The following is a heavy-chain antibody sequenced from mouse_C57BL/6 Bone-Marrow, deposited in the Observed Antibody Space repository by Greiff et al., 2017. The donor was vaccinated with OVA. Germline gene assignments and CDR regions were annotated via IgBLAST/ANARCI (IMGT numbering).Heavy chain of an antibody. CDR1: GFTFSDYG. J-gene: IGHJ4*01. CDR3: ASRSYDAMDY. V-gene: IGHV5-17*01. Sequence: EVKLQESGGGLVKPGGSLKLSCAASGFTFSDYGMHWVRQAPEKGLEWVAYISSGSSTIYYADTVKGRFTISRDNAKNTLFLQMTSLRSEDTAMDYCASRSYDAMDYWGQGTSVTVSS. CDR2: ISSGSSTI.